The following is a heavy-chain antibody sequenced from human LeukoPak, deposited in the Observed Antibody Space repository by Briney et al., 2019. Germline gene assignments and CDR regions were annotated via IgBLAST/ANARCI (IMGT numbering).Heavy chain of an antibody. J-gene: IGHJ4*02. CDR3: ARGAKYGSSWYFFDY. V-gene: IGHV1-69*04. D-gene: IGHD6-13*01. CDR2: IIPILGIA. Sequence: ASVKVSCKASGGTFSSYAISWVRQAPGQGLEWMGRIIPILGIANYAQKFRGRVTITADKSTSTAYMELSSLRSEDTAVYYCARGAKYGSSWYFFDYWGQGTLVTVSS. CDR1: GGTFSSYA.